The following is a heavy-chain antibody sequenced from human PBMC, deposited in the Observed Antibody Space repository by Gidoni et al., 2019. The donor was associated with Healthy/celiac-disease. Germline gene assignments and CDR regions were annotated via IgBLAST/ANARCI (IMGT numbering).Heavy chain of an antibody. D-gene: IGHD1-26*01. Sequence: QVQLQESGPGLVKPSETLSLTCTVSGGSISCYYWSWIRQPPGKGLEWIGYFYYSGSTNYNPSLKSRVTISVDTSKNQFSLKLSSVTAADTAVYYCARAEGATNFDYWGQGTLVTVSS. V-gene: IGHV4-59*01. CDR1: GGSISCYY. CDR2: FYYSGST. J-gene: IGHJ4*02. CDR3: ARAEGATNFDY.